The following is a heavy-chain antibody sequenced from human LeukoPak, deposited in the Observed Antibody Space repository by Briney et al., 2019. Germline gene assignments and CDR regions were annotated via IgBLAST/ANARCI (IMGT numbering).Heavy chain of an antibody. J-gene: IGHJ3*02. D-gene: IGHD2-2*01. V-gene: IGHV3-49*03. CDR2: IRSKTYGGTA. CDR3: TTIVPAARSDAFDI. Sequence: GGSLRLSCTASGFTFGDFAMSWFRQAPGKGLEWVGFIRSKTYGGTAEYAASVKGRFTISRDDSKSIAYLQMNSLKTEDTAVYYCTTIVPAARSDAFDIWGQGTMVTVSS. CDR1: GFTFGDFA.